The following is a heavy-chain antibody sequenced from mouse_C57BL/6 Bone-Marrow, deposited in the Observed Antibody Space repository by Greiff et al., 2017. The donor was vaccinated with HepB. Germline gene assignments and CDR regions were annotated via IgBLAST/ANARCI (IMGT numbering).Heavy chain of an antibody. CDR1: GYSITSGYY. CDR2: ISYDGSN. CDR3: ARDSAFAY. V-gene: IGHV3-6*01. J-gene: IGHJ3*01. Sequence: DVQLQESGPGLVKPSQSLSLTCSVTGYSITSGYYWNWIRQFPGNKLEWMGYISYDGSNNYNPSLKNRISITRDTSKNQFFLKLNSVTTEDTATYYCARDSAFAYWGQGTLVTVSA.